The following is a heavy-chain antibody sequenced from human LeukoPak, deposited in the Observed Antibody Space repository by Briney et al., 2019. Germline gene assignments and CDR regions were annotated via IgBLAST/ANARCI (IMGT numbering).Heavy chain of an antibody. J-gene: IGHJ3*02. D-gene: IGHD3-22*01. CDR1: GYTLTSYG. CDR3: ARGGPAPHRITLIVVASSTDAFDI. CDR2: ISAYNGDT. V-gene: IGHV1-18*01. Sequence: ASVKVSCKASGYTLTSYGISWVRQAPGQGLEWMGWISAYNGDTNYAQKLQGRVTMTTDTSTSTAYMELRSLRSDDTAVYYCARGGPAPHRITLIVVASSTDAFDIWGQGTMVTVSS.